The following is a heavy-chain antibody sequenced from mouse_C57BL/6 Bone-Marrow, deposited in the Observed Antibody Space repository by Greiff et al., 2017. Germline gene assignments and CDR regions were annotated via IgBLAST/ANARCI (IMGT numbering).Heavy chain of an antibody. J-gene: IGHJ2*01. V-gene: IGHV14-4*01. CDR3: THYYYGSYYFDY. D-gene: IGHD1-1*01. CDR1: GFNIKDDY. Sequence: VQLQQSGAELVRPGASVKLSCTASGFNIKDDYMHWVKQRPEQGLEWIGWIDPENGDTEYASKFQGKATITADTSSNTAYLQLSSLTSEYTAVYYCTHYYYGSYYFDYWGQGTTLTVSS. CDR2: IDPENGDT.